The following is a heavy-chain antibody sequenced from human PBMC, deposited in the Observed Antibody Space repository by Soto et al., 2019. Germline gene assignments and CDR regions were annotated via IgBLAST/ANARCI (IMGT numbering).Heavy chain of an antibody. J-gene: IGHJ4*02. Sequence: QITLKESGPTLVKPTQTLTLTCTFSGFSLSTSGVGVGWIRQPPGKALEWLALIYWDDDKRYSPSLKSRLTITKDTSKNQVVLTMTNMDPVDTATYYCAHRNSGYCSGTSCYAGLFDYWGQGTLVTVSS. V-gene: IGHV2-5*02. CDR3: AHRNSGYCSGTSCYAGLFDY. CDR1: GFSLSTSGVG. CDR2: IYWDDDK. D-gene: IGHD2-2*01.